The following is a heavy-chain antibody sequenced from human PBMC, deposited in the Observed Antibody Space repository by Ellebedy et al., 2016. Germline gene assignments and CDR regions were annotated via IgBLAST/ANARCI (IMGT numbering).Heavy chain of an antibody. V-gene: IGHV4-39*01. D-gene: IGHD1-14*01. Sequence: SETLSLXXTVSGAPISSRNYYWGWIRQPPGKGLEWIENIFYSGSTYYNPSLKTRVTVSVDTSKNQISLRLSSVTAADTAMYYCARRLSIGISGLGWFDPWGQGTLVTVSS. J-gene: IGHJ5*02. CDR2: IFYSGST. CDR1: GAPISSRNYY. CDR3: ARRLSIGISGLGWFDP.